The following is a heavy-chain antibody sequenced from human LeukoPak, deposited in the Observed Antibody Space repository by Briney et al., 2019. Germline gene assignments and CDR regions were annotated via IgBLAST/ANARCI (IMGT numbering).Heavy chain of an antibody. D-gene: IGHD2-8*01. Sequence: GGSLRLSCAASGFTFNNAWMRWVRQAPGKGREWVGRMKSKTDGGTTDHAAPVKGRFTISRDDSRNTLYLQMNSLKTEDTAVYYCTTVLGYCTNGVCPLYQEHSSLEYYYYYYGMDVWGQGTTVTVSS. CDR2: MKSKTDGGTT. J-gene: IGHJ6*02. V-gene: IGHV3-15*01. CDR1: GFTFNNAW. CDR3: TTVLGYCTNGVCPLYQEHSSLEYYYYYYGMDV.